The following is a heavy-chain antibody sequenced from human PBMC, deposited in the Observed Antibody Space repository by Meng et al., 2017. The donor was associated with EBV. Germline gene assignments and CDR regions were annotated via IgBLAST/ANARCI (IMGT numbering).Heavy chain of an antibody. D-gene: IGHD6-19*01. CDR2: ISYDGSNK. J-gene: IGHJ4*02. Sequence: QVLVVESGGGVVQPGRSLRLSCAASGFTFSSYAMHWVRQAPGKGLEWVAVISYDGSNKYYADSVKGRFTISRDNSKNTLYLQMNSLRAEDTAVYYCVRDPDSSGWYYFDYWGQGTLVTVSS. CDR1: GFTFSSYA. CDR3: VRDPDSSGWYYFDY. V-gene: IGHV3-30-3*01.